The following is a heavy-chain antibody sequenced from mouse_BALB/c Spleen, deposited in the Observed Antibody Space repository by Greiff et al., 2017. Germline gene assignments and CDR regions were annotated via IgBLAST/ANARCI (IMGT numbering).Heavy chain of an antibody. CDR3: ARQDRYGDY. CDR2: ISSGGSYT. Sequence: EVKLMESGGGLVKPGGSLKLSCAASGFTFSSYAMSWVRQTPEKRLEWVATISSGGSYTYYPDSVKGRFTISRDNAKNTLYLQMSSLRSEDTAMYYCARQDRYGDYWGQGTTLTVSS. J-gene: IGHJ2*01. D-gene: IGHD2-14*01. CDR1: GFTFSSYA. V-gene: IGHV5-9-3*01.